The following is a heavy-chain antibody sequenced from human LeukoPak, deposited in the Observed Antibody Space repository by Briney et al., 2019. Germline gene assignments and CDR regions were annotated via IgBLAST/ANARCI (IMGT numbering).Heavy chain of an antibody. CDR2: ISYDGSNK. Sequence: GRSLRLSCAASGFTFSSYGMHWVRQAPGKGLEWVAVISYDGSNKYYADSVKGRFTISRDNSKNTLYLQMNSLRAEDTAVYYCARIVVVTAGWFDPWGQGTLVTVSS. J-gene: IGHJ5*02. CDR3: ARIVVVTAGWFDP. V-gene: IGHV3-30*03. CDR1: GFTFSSYG. D-gene: IGHD2-21*02.